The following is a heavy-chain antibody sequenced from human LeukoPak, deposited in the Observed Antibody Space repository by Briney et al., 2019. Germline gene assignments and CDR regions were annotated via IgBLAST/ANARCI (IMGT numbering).Heavy chain of an antibody. CDR1: GGSISSGSYY. D-gene: IGHD3-10*01. V-gene: IGHV4-61*02. J-gene: IGHJ4*02. CDR3: ARVHRVVRGVTLRAPYYFDY. CDR2: IYTSGST. Sequence: KPSETLSLTCTVSGGSISSGSYYWSWIRQPAGKGLEWIGRIYTSGSTNYNPSLKSRVTISVDTSKNQFSLKLSSVTAADTAVYYCARVHRVVRGVTLRAPYYFDYWGQGTLVTVSS.